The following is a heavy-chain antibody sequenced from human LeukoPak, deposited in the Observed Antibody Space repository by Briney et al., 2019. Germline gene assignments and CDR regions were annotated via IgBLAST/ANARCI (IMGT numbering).Heavy chain of an antibody. CDR1: GFXFSSHS. CDR3: AKDYYDSSGQKGSYYFDY. V-gene: IGHV3-23*01. Sequence: PGGSLRLSCSASGFXFSSHSINWVRQAPGKGLEWVSAISGSGGSTYYADSVKGRFTISRDNSKNTLYLQMNSLRAEDTAVYYCAKDYYDSSGQKGSYYFDYWGQGTLVTVSS. J-gene: IGHJ4*02. D-gene: IGHD3-22*01. CDR2: ISGSGGST.